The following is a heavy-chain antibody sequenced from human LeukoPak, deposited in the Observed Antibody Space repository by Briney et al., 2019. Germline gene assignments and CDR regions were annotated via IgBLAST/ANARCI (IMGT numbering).Heavy chain of an antibody. J-gene: IGHJ4*02. CDR1: GFTFSDYW. CDR3: ARWRGSTSERSDY. V-gene: IGHV3-7*01. Sequence: GGSLRLSCTASGFTFSDYWMTWVRQAPGKGLEWVANIKQDGSAKYNVDSVKGRFTISRDNAKNSLYLQMDSLRVEDTATYYCARWRGSTSERSDYWGQGTLVTVSS. CDR2: IKQDGSAK. D-gene: IGHD2-2*01.